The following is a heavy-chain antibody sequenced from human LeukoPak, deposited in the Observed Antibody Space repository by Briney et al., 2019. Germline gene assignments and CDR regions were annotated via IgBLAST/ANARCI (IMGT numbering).Heavy chain of an antibody. Sequence: ASVKVSCKASGYIFSIYAMIWVRQAPGQGLELMGWINTNTGNPTYDQGFTGRVVFSLDTSVSTAYLQISSLKAEDTAGYYCARSVRWFGELYYYYYYMDVWGKGTTVTVSS. D-gene: IGHD3-10*01. V-gene: IGHV7-4-1*02. CDR1: GYIFSIYA. J-gene: IGHJ6*03. CDR3: ARSVRWFGELYYYYYYMDV. CDR2: INTNTGNP.